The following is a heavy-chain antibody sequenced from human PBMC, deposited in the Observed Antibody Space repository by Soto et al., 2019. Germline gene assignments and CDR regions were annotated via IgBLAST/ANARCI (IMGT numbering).Heavy chain of an antibody. V-gene: IGHV4-31*03. CDR1: GGSISSGGYY. Sequence: PSETLSLTCTVSGGSISSGGYYWSWIRQHPGKGLEWIGYIYYSGSTYYNPSLKSRVTISVDTSKNQFSLKLSSVTAADTAVYYCARGDIAVVPAAIEGAVPWNWFDPWGQGTLVTVSS. J-gene: IGHJ5*02. CDR2: IYYSGST. CDR3: ARGDIAVVPAAIEGAVPWNWFDP. D-gene: IGHD2-2*01.